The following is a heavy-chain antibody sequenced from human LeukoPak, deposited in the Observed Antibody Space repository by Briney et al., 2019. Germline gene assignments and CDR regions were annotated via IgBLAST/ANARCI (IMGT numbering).Heavy chain of an antibody. CDR1: GFSFSSYD. V-gene: IGHV3-23*01. CDR3: AKSQLVGATFALDI. J-gene: IGHJ3*02. CDR2: IRGSGGST. D-gene: IGHD1-26*01. Sequence: GGSLRLSCAASGFSFSSYDMNWVSHAPGKGLEWVSAIRGSGGSTFYADSVKGRFTISRDNSKNTLTLQMNSLRAEDTAVYYCAKSQLVGATFALDIWGQGTMVTVSS.